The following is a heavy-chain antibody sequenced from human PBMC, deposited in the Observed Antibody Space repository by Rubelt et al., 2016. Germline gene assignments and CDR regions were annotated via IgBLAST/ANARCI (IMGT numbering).Heavy chain of an antibody. CDR3: ARVISGVEYSSSWHFDY. CDR2: ISAYNGNT. J-gene: IGHJ4*02. Sequence: QVQLVQSGSELKKPGASVKVSCKASGYTFTSYGISWVRQAPGQGLEWMGCISAYNGNTNYAQKLQGGVTMTTDTSTSTAYMELRSLRSDDTAVYYCARVISGVEYSSSWHFDYWGQGTLVTVSS. D-gene: IGHD6-13*01. V-gene: IGHV1-18*01. CDR1: GYTFTSYG.